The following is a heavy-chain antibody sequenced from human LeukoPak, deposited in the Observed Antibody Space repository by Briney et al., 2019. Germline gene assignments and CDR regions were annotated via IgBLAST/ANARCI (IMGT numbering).Heavy chain of an antibody. D-gene: IGHD1-7*01. CDR3: ARYRGLELRPFDI. Sequence: SETLSLTCAVYGGSFSGYYWSWIRQPPGKGLEWIGEINHSGSTNYNPSLKSRVTISVDTSKNQFSLKLSSVTAADTAVYYCARYRGLELRPFDIWGQGTMVTVSS. V-gene: IGHV4-34*01. CDR1: GGSFSGYY. CDR2: INHSGST. J-gene: IGHJ3*02.